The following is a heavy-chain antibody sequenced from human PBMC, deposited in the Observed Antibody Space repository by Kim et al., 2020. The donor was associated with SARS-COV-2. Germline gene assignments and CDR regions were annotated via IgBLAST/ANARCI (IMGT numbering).Heavy chain of an antibody. Sequence: GGSLRLSCAASGFTVSNNYINWVRQAPGKGLEWVAVIYRGGQTYYTDSVKGRFTVSRDSSTNATFLQMNSLRAEDTAAYYCAGRSSSNWSHDYWGQGTL. D-gene: IGHD2-2*01. CDR2: IYRGGQT. V-gene: IGHV3-53*01. CDR1: GFTVSNNY. J-gene: IGHJ4*02. CDR3: AGRSSSNWSHDY.